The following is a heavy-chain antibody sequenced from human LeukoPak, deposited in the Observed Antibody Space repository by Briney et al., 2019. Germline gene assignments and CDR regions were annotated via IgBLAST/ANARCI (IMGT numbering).Heavy chain of an antibody. CDR2: IYYSGST. CDR3: ARDEGPYGPVDY. V-gene: IGHV4-59*01. J-gene: IGHJ4*02. D-gene: IGHD4-17*01. CDR1: GGSISSYY. Sequence: SETLSLTCTVSGGSISSYYWSWIRQPPGKGLEWIGYIYYSGSTNYNPSLKSRVTMSVDTSKNQFSLKLSSVTAADTAVYYCARDEGPYGPVDYWGQGTLVTVSS.